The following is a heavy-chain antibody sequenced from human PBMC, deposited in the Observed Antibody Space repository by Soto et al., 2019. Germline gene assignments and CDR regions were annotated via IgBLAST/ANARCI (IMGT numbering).Heavy chain of an antibody. CDR2: ISWDGGST. CDR1: GFTFDDYA. V-gene: IGHV3-43D*03. CDR3: AKDAFRGYSALDAFDI. D-gene: IGHD5-12*01. J-gene: IGHJ3*02. Sequence: GGSLRLSCAASGFTFDDYAMHWVRQAPGKGLEWVSLISWDGGSTYYADSVKGRFTISRDNSKNSLYLQMNSLRAEDTALYYCAKDAFRGYSALDAFDIWGQGTMVTVSS.